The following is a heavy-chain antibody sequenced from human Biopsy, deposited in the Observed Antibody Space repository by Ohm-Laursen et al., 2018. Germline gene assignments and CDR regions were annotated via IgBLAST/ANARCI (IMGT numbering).Heavy chain of an antibody. V-gene: IGHV1-69*04. CDR2: IVPILGHL. D-gene: IGHD3-3*01. CDR3: AADADGYYTEFDY. CDR1: GRPSLHHA. J-gene: IGHJ4*02. Sequence: SVYPSRQAFGRPSLHHAFGPLGSSPGQGVAWMGRIVPILGHLNYAQRFQGSVPITADKSTTYVYLELSRLTSGDTAVYYCAADADGYYTEFDYWGPGTLVTVSS.